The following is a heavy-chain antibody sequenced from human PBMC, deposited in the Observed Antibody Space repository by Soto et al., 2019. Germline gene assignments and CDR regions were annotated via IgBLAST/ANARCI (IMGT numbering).Heavy chain of an antibody. J-gene: IGHJ6*02. V-gene: IGHV4-59*08. CDR1: GGSITSCY. Sequence: SETLSVTCRVSGGSITSCYWSWIRRPPGKGLEGSAYIYDTGISGYTPSTSYNPSLKSRVTMSVDTSKSQFSLKVGSVTAADTAVYYCASSSLYGMDVWGQGTTVT. CDR3: ASSSLYGMDV. CDR2: IYDTGISGYTPST.